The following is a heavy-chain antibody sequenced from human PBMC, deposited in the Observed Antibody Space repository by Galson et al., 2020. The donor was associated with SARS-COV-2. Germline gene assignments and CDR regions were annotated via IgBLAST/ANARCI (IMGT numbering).Heavy chain of an antibody. V-gene: IGHV4-34*01. CDR3: AREENFILVVTAARMCGIDC. D-gene: IGHD2-21*02. CDR2: INSSGTT. Sequence: SEPLSLTCAVYGGSISGYYWSWIRHPQGKGLEWIGEINSSGTTNYNTSLKSRVTISVDTSKNNFSLKLSSLTAADTAVYYCAREENFILVVTAARMCGIDCWGRETLTTVSS. CDR1: GGSISGYY. J-gene: IGHJ4*02.